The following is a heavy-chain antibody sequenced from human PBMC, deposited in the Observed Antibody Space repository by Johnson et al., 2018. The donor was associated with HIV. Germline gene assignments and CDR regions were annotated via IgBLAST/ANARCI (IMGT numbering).Heavy chain of an antibody. J-gene: IGHJ3*02. CDR3: ARRRVAGDDAFDM. D-gene: IGHD6-19*01. CDR1: GFTLSDYY. Sequence: QVQLVESGGGVVRPGGSLRLSCVASGFTLSDYYMSWIRQAPGKGLEWVSYISSSESTIYYADSVKGRFTISRDNAKNSLYLQMNSLRGEDTAMYYCARRRVAGDDAFDMWGQGTMVTVSS. CDR2: ISSSESTI. V-gene: IGHV3-11*04.